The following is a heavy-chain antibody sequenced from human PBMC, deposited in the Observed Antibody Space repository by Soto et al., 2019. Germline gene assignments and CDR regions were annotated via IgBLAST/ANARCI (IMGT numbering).Heavy chain of an antibody. CDR3: ATMVRAVIRYYYYGMDV. D-gene: IGHD3-10*01. CDR2: MNPNSGNT. Sequence: VASVKVSCKASGYTFTSYDINWVRQATGQGLEWMGWMNPNSGNTGYAQKFQGRVTMTRNTSISTAYMELSSLRSEDTAVYYCATMVRAVIRYYYYGMDVWGQGTTVTVSS. J-gene: IGHJ6*02. V-gene: IGHV1-8*01. CDR1: GYTFTSYD.